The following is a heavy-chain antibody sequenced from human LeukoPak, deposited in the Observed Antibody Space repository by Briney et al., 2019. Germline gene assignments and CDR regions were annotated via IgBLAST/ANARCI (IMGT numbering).Heavy chain of an antibody. CDR1: GGSISNYY. Sequence: PSETLSLTCTVSGGSISNYYWSWIRQPPGKGLEWIGYIYYTGSTNYNPSLKSRVTISVDTSKNRFSLKLSSVTAADTAVYYCARHVEIAVAGPIDYWGQGTLVTVSS. CDR3: ARHVEIAVAGPIDY. J-gene: IGHJ4*02. CDR2: IYYTGST. V-gene: IGHV4-59*08. D-gene: IGHD6-19*01.